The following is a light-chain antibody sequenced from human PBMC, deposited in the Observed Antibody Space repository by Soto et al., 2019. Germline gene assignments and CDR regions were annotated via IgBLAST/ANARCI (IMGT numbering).Light chain of an antibody. Sequence: EIVMTQSPATLSVSPGERATLSCRASQSVSSNLAWYQQKPGQAPRLLIYGTSTGATGIPARFSGSGSGTDFTLTISSLQSEDSAVYYCQQYDNWPPVTFGQGTKLEIK. CDR3: QQYDNWPPVT. CDR1: QSVSSN. CDR2: GTS. V-gene: IGKV3-15*01. J-gene: IGKJ2*01.